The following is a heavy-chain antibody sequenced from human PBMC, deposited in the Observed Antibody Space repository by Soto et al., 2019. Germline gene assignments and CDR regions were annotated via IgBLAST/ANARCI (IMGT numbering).Heavy chain of an antibody. J-gene: IGHJ5*02. V-gene: IGHV4-34*01. CDR2: INHSGST. Sequence: SETPSLTCAVYGGSFSGYYWSWIRQPPGKGLEWIGEINHSGSTNYNPSLKSRVTISVDTSKNQFSLKLSSVTAADTAVYYCARDLGVVAALRGWFDPWGQGTLVTVSS. CDR3: ARDLGVVAALRGWFDP. D-gene: IGHD2-15*01. CDR1: GGSFSGYY.